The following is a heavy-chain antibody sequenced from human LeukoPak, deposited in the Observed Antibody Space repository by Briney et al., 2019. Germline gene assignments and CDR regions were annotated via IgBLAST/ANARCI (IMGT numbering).Heavy chain of an antibody. Sequence: ASVKVSCKASGYTFTGYYMHWVRQAPGQGLEWMGRINPNSGGTNYAQRFQGRVTMTRDTSISTAYMELSRLRSDDTAVYYCARSRYTAMVSFDYWGQGTLITVSS. J-gene: IGHJ4*02. CDR3: ARSRYTAMVSFDY. V-gene: IGHV1-2*06. CDR1: GYTFTGYY. CDR2: INPNSGGT. D-gene: IGHD5-18*01.